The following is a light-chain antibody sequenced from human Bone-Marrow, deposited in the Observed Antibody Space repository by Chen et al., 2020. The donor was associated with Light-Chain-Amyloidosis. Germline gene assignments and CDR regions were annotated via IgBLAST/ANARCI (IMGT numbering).Light chain of an antibody. J-gene: IGLJ1*01. CDR1: SSDVGGDNH. V-gene: IGLV2-14*01. CDR2: EVT. Sequence: QSALTQPASVSGSPGQSITISCTGTSSDVGGDNHVSWYQQHPDKAPQLMIYEVTNRPSWVPDRFSGSKSDNTASLTISWLQTEDEAVYFCSAYAITNTLVFGSGTRVTVL. CDR3: SAYAITNTLV.